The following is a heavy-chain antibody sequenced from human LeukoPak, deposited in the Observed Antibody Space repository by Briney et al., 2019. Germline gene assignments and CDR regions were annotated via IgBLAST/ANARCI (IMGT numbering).Heavy chain of an antibody. V-gene: IGHV4-59*08. CDR3: ARRTTVAGFDY. CDR2: IYYSGST. CDR1: GGSISSYY. D-gene: IGHD6-19*01. Sequence: SEALSLTCTVSGGSISSYYWSWIRQPPGKGLEWIGYIYYSGSTNYNPSLKSRVTIPVDTSKNQSSLKLSSVTAADTAVYYCARRTTVAGFDYWGQGTLVTVSS. J-gene: IGHJ4*02.